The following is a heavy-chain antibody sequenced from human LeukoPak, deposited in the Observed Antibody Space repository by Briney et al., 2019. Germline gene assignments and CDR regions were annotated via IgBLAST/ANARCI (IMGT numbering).Heavy chain of an antibody. CDR3: ARGRIAARPLQFDY. J-gene: IGHJ4*02. V-gene: IGHV4-34*01. Sequence: SETLSLTCAVYGGSFSGYYWSWIRQPPGKGLDWIGEINHSGSTNYNPSLKSRVTISVDTSKNQFSLKLSSVTAADTAVYYCARGRIAARPLQFDYWGQGTLVTVSS. CDR1: GGSFSGYY. CDR2: INHSGST. D-gene: IGHD6-6*01.